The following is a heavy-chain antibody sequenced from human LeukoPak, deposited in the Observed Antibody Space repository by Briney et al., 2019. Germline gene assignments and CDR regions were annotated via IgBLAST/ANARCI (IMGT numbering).Heavy chain of an antibody. CDR1: GFTFDDYA. CDR3: AKDITMVRGVIYYYGMDV. Sequence: GRSLRLSCAASGFTFDDYAMHWVRQAPGKGLEWVPLISWDGGSTYYADSVKGRFTISRDNSKNSLYLQMNSLRTEDTALYYCAKDITMVRGVIYYYGMDVWGQGTTVTVSS. CDR2: ISWDGGST. J-gene: IGHJ6*02. D-gene: IGHD3-10*01. V-gene: IGHV3-43*01.